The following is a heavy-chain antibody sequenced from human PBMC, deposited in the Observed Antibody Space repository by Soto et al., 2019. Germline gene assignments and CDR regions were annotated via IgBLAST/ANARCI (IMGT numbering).Heavy chain of an antibody. CDR2: LDYGGGT. Sequence: QLQLQESGPGLVKPSETLSLTCTVSSGSISSTSYHWVWIRQPPGKGLEWIGSLDYGGGTFYNPSLKSRVTISADTSKNQFSLKVNSVTAADTAVYYCARNYYDGSGLYYWGQGTLVTVSS. CDR1: SGSISSTSYH. D-gene: IGHD3-22*01. V-gene: IGHV4-39*01. CDR3: ARNYYDGSGLYY. J-gene: IGHJ4*02.